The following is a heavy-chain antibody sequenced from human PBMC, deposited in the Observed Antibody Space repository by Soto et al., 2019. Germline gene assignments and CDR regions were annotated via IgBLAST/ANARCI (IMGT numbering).Heavy chain of an antibody. Sequence: SLRLACAASAVTVSSYVVHWVLQAPGKGLEWVAVISYDGSNKYYADSVKGRFTISRDNSKNTLYLQMNSLRAEDTAVYYCGKAKYPLLYYYYGMDVWGHGTTVIVSS. CDR2: ISYDGSNK. CDR3: GKAKYPLLYYYYGMDV. CDR1: AVTVSSYV. V-gene: IGHV3-30*18. D-gene: IGHD2-2*01. J-gene: IGHJ6*02.